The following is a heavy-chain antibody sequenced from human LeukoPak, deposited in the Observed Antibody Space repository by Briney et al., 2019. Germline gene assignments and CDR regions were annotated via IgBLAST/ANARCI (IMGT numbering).Heavy chain of an antibody. CDR2: INPSGGST. J-gene: IGHJ5*02. D-gene: IGHD3-3*01. CDR1: GYTFTSYY. CDR3: ARVRFLEWLLFFPHNWFDP. V-gene: IGHV1-46*01. Sequence: ASVKVSCKASGYTFTSYYMHWVRQAPGQGLEWMGIINPSGGSTSYAQKFQGRVTMTRDTSTSTVYMELSSLRSEDTAAYYCARVRFLEWLLFFPHNWFDPWGQGTLVTVSS.